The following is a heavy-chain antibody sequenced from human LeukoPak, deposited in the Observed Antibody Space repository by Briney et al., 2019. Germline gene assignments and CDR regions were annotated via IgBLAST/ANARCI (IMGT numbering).Heavy chain of an antibody. CDR3: ARVSYCTNGVCYPDNYYGMDV. J-gene: IGHJ6*02. CDR1: GFTFSSYA. Sequence: GGSLRLSCAASGFTFSSYAMHWVRQAPGKGLEWVAVISYDGSNKYYADSVKGRFTISRDNSKNTLYLQMNSLRAEDTAVYYCARVSYCTNGVCYPDNYYGMDVWGQGTTVTASS. V-gene: IGHV3-30-3*01. CDR2: ISYDGSNK. D-gene: IGHD2-8*01.